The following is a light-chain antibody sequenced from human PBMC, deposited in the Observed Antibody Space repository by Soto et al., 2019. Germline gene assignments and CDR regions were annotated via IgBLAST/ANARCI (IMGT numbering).Light chain of an antibody. CDR3: QTWGTGVV. J-gene: IGLJ2*01. CDR1: SGHSSYA. CDR2: LNSDGSH. Sequence: QLVLTQSPSASAFLGASVKLTCTLSSGHSSYAITWHQQQPEKGPRYLMKLNSDGSHSKGDGIPDRFSGSSSGAERYLTISSLQSKDEADYYCQTWGTGVVFGGGTKLTVL. V-gene: IGLV4-69*01.